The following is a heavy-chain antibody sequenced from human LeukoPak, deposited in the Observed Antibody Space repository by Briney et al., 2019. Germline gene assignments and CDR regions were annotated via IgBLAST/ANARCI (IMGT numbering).Heavy chain of an antibody. CDR1: GFIFRNYW. Sequence: PGGSLRLSCAASGFIFRNYWMHWVRQAPGKGLVWVARINPNGITTTYTDSVKGRFTISRDNAKNTLYLQMNSLRVEDTAVYYCARDFAGDRDYWGQGTLVTVPS. J-gene: IGHJ4*02. D-gene: IGHD4-17*01. V-gene: IGHV3-74*01. CDR2: INPNGITT. CDR3: ARDFAGDRDY.